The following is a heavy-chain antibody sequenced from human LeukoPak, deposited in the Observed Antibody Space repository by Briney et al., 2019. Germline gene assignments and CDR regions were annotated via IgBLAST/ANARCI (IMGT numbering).Heavy chain of an antibody. CDR2: IYSGGST. J-gene: IGHJ4*02. D-gene: IGHD3-22*01. Sequence: TGGSLRLSCAASGFTVSSNYMSWVRQAPGKGLEWVSVIYSGGSTYYADSVKGRFTISRDNSKNTLHLQMNSLRAEDTAVYYCARTRSYDSSGSECWGQGTLVTVSS. CDR3: ARTRSYDSSGSEC. V-gene: IGHV3-53*01. CDR1: GFTVSSNY.